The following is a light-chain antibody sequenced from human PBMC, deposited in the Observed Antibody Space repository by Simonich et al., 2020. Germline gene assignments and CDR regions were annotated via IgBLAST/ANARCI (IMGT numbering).Light chain of an antibody. J-gene: IGLJ3*02. CDR2: EDN. Sequence: NFMLTQPHSVSESPGKTVTISCTRSMGSIASNLVQWYQQRTGSSPPPVIYEDNHRPSGVPDRFSGSIASSSNSASLTISGLKTADEADYYCQSYDSSNWVFGGGTKLTVL. V-gene: IGLV6-57*01. CDR1: MGSIASNL. CDR3: QSYDSSNWV.